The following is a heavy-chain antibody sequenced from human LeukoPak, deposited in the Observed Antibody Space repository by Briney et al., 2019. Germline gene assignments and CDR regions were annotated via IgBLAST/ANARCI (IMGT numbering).Heavy chain of an antibody. V-gene: IGHV3-53*01. D-gene: IGHD5-18*01. CDR3: ARSLGYSYGVFEY. CDR1: GFTVTSNY. CDR2: IYSGGST. J-gene: IGHJ4*02. Sequence: GGSLRLSCAASGFTVTSNYMSWVRQAPGKGLEWVSIIYSGGSTYYADSVKGRFIISRDNSKNTLYLQMNSLRAEDTAVYYCARSLGYSYGVFEYWGQGILVTVSS.